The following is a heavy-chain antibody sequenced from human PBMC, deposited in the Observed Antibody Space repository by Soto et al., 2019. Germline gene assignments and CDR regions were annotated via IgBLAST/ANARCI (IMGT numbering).Heavy chain of an antibody. Sequence: GASVKVSCKASGYTFTSYAMHWVRQAPGQRLEWMGWINAGNGNTKYSQKFQGRVTITRDTSASTAYMELSSLRSEDTAVYYCARDRFSSSSWYGSAWFDPWGQGTLVTVSS. CDR2: INAGNGNT. CDR3: ARDRFSSSSWYGSAWFDP. J-gene: IGHJ5*02. V-gene: IGHV1-3*01. D-gene: IGHD6-13*01. CDR1: GYTFTSYA.